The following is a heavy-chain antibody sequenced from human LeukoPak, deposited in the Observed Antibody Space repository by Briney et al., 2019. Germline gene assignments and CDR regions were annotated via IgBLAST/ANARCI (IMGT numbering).Heavy chain of an antibody. J-gene: IGHJ6*02. Sequence: SETLSLTCTVSGGSISSSSYYWGWIRHPPGKGLEWIGSIYYSGSTYYNPSLKSRVTISVDTSKNQFSLKLSSVTAADTAVYYCARHVPTGYYYYGMDVWGQGTTVTVSS. D-gene: IGHD1-14*01. CDR1: GGSISSSSYY. CDR2: IYYSGST. CDR3: ARHVPTGYYYYGMDV. V-gene: IGHV4-39*01.